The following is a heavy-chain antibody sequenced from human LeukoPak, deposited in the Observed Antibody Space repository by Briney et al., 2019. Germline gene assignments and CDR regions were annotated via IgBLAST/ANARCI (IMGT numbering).Heavy chain of an antibody. V-gene: IGHV3-74*01. CDR1: GFIFSCSW. CDR2: IFPDGTTT. CDR3: AKPFDHDAIDI. J-gene: IGHJ4*02. Sequence: GSLKLSCAASGFIFSCSWMDWVRQTPGKGLVLVSRIFPDGTTTTYADSVKGRFTISRDNAKNTLYLQMNSLRVEDTAVYYCAKPFDHDAIDIWGQGTLVTVSS. D-gene: IGHD4/OR15-4a*01.